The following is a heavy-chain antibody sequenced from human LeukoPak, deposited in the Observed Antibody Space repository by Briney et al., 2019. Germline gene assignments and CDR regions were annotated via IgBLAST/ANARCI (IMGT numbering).Heavy chain of an antibody. Sequence: ASVKVSCKASGYTFTGYYMHWVRQAPGQGLEWMGWINPNSGGTNYAQKFQGRVTMTRDTSTSTVYMELSSLRSEDTAVYYCARAYRPRGIVVVPAAKPPYFDYWGQGTLVTVSS. J-gene: IGHJ4*02. V-gene: IGHV1-2*02. CDR2: INPNSGGT. CDR1: GYTFTGYY. D-gene: IGHD2-2*01. CDR3: ARAYRPRGIVVVPAAKPPYFDY.